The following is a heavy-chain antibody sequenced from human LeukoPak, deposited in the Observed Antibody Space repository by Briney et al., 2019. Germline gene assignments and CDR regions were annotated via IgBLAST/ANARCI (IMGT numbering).Heavy chain of an antibody. CDR1: GGTFSSYT. J-gene: IGHJ4*02. Sequence: SVKVSCKASGGTFSSYTFSWVRQAPGQGLEWMGGIIPIFGTANYAQKFQGRVTITADESTSTAYMELSSLRSEDTAVYYCATTYYYDSSGYPPPFYWGQGTLVTVSS. CDR3: ATTYYYDSSGYPPPFY. CDR2: IIPIFGTA. D-gene: IGHD3-22*01. V-gene: IGHV1-69*13.